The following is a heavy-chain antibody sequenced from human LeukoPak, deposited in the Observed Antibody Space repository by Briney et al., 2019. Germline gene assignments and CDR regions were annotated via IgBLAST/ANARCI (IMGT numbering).Heavy chain of an antibody. Sequence: GGSLRLSCAASGFTFSDYYMSWIRQAPGKGLEWVSYISSSGSTIYYADSVKGRFTISRDNAKNSLYLQMNSLRAEDTAVYYCARDIGRQLGYYYGMDVWGQGTTVTLSS. D-gene: IGHD6-6*01. CDR3: ARDIGRQLGYYYGMDV. CDR1: GFTFSDYY. V-gene: IGHV3-11*01. CDR2: ISSSGSTI. J-gene: IGHJ6*02.